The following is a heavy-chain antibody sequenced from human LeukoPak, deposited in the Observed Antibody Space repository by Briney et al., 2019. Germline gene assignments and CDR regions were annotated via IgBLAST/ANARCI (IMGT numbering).Heavy chain of an antibody. CDR1: GFTFSSYD. J-gene: IGHJ5*02. D-gene: IGHD6-13*01. CDR3: ARGDRLIAAALNWFDP. CDR2: ISTAGGT. V-gene: IGHV3-13*01. Sequence: GGSLRLSCAASGFTFSSYDMHWVRQVTGYGLEWVSAISTAGGTYYPGSVKGRFTISRENAKSSLYLQMNSLRAGDTAVYYCARGDRLIAAALNWFDPWGQGTLVTVSS.